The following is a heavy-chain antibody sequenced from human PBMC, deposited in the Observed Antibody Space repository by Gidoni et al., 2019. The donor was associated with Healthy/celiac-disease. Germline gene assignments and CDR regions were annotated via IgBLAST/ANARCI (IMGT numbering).Heavy chain of an antibody. D-gene: IGHD3-10*01. Sequence: QLQLQESGPGLVKPSATLSLTCTVPGGSISSSSYHWGWLRQPPGKGLEWIGSIYYRGSTYYNPSLKSRVTISVDTSKNQFSLKLSSVTAADTAVYYCAYGSWSYYRRGYFDYWGQGTLVTVSS. CDR3: AYGSWSYYRRGYFDY. J-gene: IGHJ4*02. CDR1: GGSISSSSYH. CDR2: IYYRGST. V-gene: IGHV4-39*07.